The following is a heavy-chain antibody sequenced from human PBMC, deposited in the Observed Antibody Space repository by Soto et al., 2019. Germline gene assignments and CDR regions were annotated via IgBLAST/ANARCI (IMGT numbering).Heavy chain of an antibody. J-gene: IGHJ4*02. Sequence: QVQLQESGPGLVKPSETLSLTCAVSGGSISHYYWSWIRQPAGKGLEWIGRIYSGGSTNYNPSLKSRVSMSVATSKTQFSLNLNAVTAADAAIYFCASGPGGFGDVSLHYWGQGTLVTVSS. CDR1: GGSISHYY. D-gene: IGHD3-10*01. V-gene: IGHV4-4*07. CDR2: IYSGGST. CDR3: ASGPGGFGDVSLHY.